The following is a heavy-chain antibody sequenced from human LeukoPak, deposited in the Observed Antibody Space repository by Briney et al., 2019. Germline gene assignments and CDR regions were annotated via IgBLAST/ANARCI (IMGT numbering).Heavy chain of an antibody. D-gene: IGHD2-21*02. Sequence: GGSLRLSCAASGFTFSSYAMSWVRQAPGKGQEWVSTFSGSGGSTYYADSVKGRFTISRDNSKNTLYLQMNSLRAEDTAVYYCAKDRTVTAYYSYYDMDVWGQGTTVTVSS. J-gene: IGHJ6*02. CDR1: GFTFSSYA. V-gene: IGHV3-23*01. CDR2: FSGSGGST. CDR3: AKDRTVTAYYSYYDMDV.